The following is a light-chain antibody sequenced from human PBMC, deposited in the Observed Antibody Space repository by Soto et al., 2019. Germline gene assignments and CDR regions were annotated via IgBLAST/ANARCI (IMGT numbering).Light chain of an antibody. J-gene: IGKJ1*01. CDR1: QSVSSW. Sequence: DIQMTQSPSTLSASVGDRVTITCRASQSVSSWLAWYQQKPGKAPNLLISKASSLESGVPSRFRGSGSGTEFTLTISSLQPDDFATYYCQQYNTYPSFGQGTKVEIK. CDR2: KAS. V-gene: IGKV1-5*03. CDR3: QQYNTYPS.